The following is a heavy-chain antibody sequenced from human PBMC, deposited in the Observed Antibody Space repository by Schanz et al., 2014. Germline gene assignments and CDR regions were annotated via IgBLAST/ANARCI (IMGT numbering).Heavy chain of an antibody. D-gene: IGHD1-26*01. V-gene: IGHV3-48*01. Sequence: EVQLVESGGGLVQPGGSLRLSCAASGFTFSGYSMNWVRQAPGKGLEWVSYISGSSRTIYYADSMKGRFTVSRDNAENALYLQMNSLRAEDTGLYVCARGGSGSHYRLDYWGQGTLVTVSS. CDR3: ARGGSGSHYRLDY. CDR2: ISGSSRTI. J-gene: IGHJ4*02. CDR1: GFTFSGYS.